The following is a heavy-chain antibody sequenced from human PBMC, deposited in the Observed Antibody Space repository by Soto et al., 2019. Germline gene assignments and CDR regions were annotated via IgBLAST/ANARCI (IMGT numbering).Heavy chain of an antibody. CDR1: GGSISSSSYY. J-gene: IGHJ3*02. CDR2: IYYSGST. D-gene: IGHD6-25*01. CDR3: LVSRLINAFDI. Sequence: SETLSLTCTVSGGSISSSSYYWGWIRQPPGKGLEWIGSIYYSGSTYYNPSLESRVTISVDTSKNQFSLKLSSVTAADTAVYYCLVSRLINAFDIWGQGTMVTVSS. V-gene: IGHV4-39*01.